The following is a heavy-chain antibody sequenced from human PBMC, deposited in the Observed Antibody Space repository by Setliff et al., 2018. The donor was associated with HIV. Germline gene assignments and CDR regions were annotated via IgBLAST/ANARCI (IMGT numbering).Heavy chain of an antibody. CDR2: IHYNEKT. J-gene: IGHJ4*02. Sequence: PSETLSLTCTVSGGSASNSRYYWAWIRQPPGKGLEYIGSIHYNEKTYYNPSLKSRVTVSMDMSRNQFSVKLNSATAADTAVYYCARQAWHYDRDGYFIDYWGQGMLVTVSS. CDR3: ARQAWHYDRDGYFIDY. D-gene: IGHD3-22*01. CDR1: GGSASNSRYY. V-gene: IGHV4-39*01.